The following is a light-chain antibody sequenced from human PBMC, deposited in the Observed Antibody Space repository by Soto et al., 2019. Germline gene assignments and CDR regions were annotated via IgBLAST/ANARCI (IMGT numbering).Light chain of an antibody. V-gene: IGKV3-20*01. J-gene: IGKJ1*01. CDR1: QNVNSNY. CDR3: QQYGSSRT. Sequence: EIVLTQSPGTLSLSPGERATLSCRASQNVNSNYLAWYQHKPGQAPRLLIYGADSRATGIPERFSGSGSGTDFTLTVSRLEPEDFAVYYCQQYGSSRTFGQGTKVEIK. CDR2: GAD.